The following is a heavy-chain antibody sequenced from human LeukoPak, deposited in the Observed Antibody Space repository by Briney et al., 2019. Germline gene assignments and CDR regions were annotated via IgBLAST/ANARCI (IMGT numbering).Heavy chain of an antibody. Sequence: GGSLRLSCAASGFTFSSYATNWVRQAPGKGLEWVSTISGSDDFTYYADSVKGRFTISRDNSKNTLYLQMNSLSAEDTAVYYCARTVRDYGFYYFDNWGQGTLVTVSS. V-gene: IGHV3-23*01. J-gene: IGHJ4*02. CDR1: GFTFSSYA. CDR3: ARTVRDYGFYYFDN. D-gene: IGHD4-17*01. CDR2: ISGSDDFT.